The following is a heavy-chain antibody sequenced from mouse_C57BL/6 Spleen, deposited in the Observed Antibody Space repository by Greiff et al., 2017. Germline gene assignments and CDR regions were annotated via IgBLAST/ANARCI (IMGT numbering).Heavy chain of an antibody. CDR1: GYTFTSYW. D-gene: IGHD2-1*01. Sequence: QVQLKPPGTELVKPGASVKLSCKASGYTFTSYWMHWVKQRPGQGLEWIGNINPSNGGTNYNEKFKRKATLTVDKSSSPAYMQLSSLTSEDSAVYYCARSLLIEFYYAMDYWGQGTSVTVSS. CDR2: INPSNGGT. J-gene: IGHJ4*01. CDR3: ARSLLIEFYYAMDY. V-gene: IGHV1-53*01.